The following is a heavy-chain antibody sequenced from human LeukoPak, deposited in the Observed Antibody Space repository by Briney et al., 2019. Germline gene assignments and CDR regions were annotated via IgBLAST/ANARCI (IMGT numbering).Heavy chain of an antibody. CDR3: ARQDTMTTVTTGPDY. Sequence: PSETLSLTCAVSGGSISSSNWWSWVRQPPGKGLEWIGEIYHSGSTDYNPSLKSRVTISVDTSKNQFSLKLSSVTAADTAVYYCARQDTMTTVTTGPDYWGQGTLVTVSS. CDR2: IYHSGST. V-gene: IGHV4-4*02. D-gene: IGHD4-17*01. CDR1: GGSISSSNW. J-gene: IGHJ4*02.